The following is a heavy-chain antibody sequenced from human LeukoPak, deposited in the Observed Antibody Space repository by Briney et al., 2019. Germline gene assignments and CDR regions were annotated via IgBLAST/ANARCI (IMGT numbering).Heavy chain of an antibody. V-gene: IGHV1-2*02. Sequence: GASVKVSCKTSGFTFTYYYVHWVRQAPGQGPEWMGCINPNSGGTNYAQRFQGRVTMTRDTSISTAYMELNRLRSDDTAVYYCASGSSSDYWGQGTLVTVSS. D-gene: IGHD6-13*01. CDR3: ASGSSSDY. CDR1: GFTFTYYY. CDR2: INPNSGGT. J-gene: IGHJ4*02.